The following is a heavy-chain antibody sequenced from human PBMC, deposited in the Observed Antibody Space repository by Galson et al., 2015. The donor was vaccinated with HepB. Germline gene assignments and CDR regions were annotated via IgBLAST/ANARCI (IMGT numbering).Heavy chain of an antibody. CDR1: GFTFSSYW. D-gene: IGHD2-21*01. V-gene: IGHV3-7*03. Sequence: SLRLSCAASGFTFSSYWMTWVRQAPGKGLEWVANIKQDGSAKNFVDSVKGRFTISRDNAKNSLYLQMNSLSAEDTAVYYGARVGCGGCNREVSCFGPWGQGTLVTVSS. CDR2: IKQDGSAK. J-gene: IGHJ5*02. CDR3: ARVGCGGCNREVSCFGP.